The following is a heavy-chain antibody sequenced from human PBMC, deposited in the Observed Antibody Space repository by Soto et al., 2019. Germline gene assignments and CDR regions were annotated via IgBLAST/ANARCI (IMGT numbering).Heavy chain of an antibody. CDR1: GGSVSSGSYY. J-gene: IGHJ4*02. CDR2: IYYSGST. Sequence: SETLTLTCTVSGGSVSSGSYYWSWIRQPPGKGLEWIGYIYYSGSTNYNPSLKSRVTISVDTSKNQFSLKLSSVTAADTAVYYCARVVYDSSGYYYPYFDYWGQGTLVTVYS. V-gene: IGHV4-61*01. D-gene: IGHD3-22*01. CDR3: ARVVYDSSGYYYPYFDY.